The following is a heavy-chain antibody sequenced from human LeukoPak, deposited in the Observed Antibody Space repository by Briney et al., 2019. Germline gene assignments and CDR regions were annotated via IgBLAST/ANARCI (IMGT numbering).Heavy chain of an antibody. CDR2: ISGSGGST. V-gene: IGHV3-23*01. J-gene: IGHJ5*02. CDR1: GFTFDDYG. D-gene: IGHD2-15*01. CDR3: AKDFISSGGSKHNPSWFDP. Sequence: PGGSLRLSCAASGFTFDDYGMSWVRQAPGKGLEWVSAISGSGGSTYYADSVKGRFTISRDNSKNTLYLQMNSLRAEDTAVYYCAKDFISSGGSKHNPSWFDPWGQGTLVTVSS.